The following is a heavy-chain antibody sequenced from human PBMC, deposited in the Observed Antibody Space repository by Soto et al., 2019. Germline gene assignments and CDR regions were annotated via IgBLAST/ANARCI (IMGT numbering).Heavy chain of an antibody. J-gene: IGHJ4*02. Sequence: EVQLVESGGGLVKSGGSLRLSCAASGFTFTNACLSWVRQAPGKGLEWVGRIKSKTDGGTTDYAAPVKVRFSISKDDSTKPLYLQMNSLKSEDTAVYYCSAGSGRSDFDYWGQGTLVTVSS. V-gene: IGHV3-15*01. CDR2: IKSKTDGGTT. D-gene: IGHD3-3*01. CDR1: GFTFTNAC. CDR3: SAGSGRSDFDY.